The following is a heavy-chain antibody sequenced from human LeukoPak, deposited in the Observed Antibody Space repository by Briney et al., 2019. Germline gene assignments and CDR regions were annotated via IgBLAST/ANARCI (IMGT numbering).Heavy chain of an antibody. D-gene: IGHD4-17*01. V-gene: IGHV3-21*01. J-gene: IGHJ6*03. CDR3: AKSPYASDYYMDV. CDR1: GFTFSSYS. CDR2: ISSSSSYI. Sequence: PGGSLRLSCAASGFTFSSYSMNWVRQAPGKGLECVSSISSSSSYIYYADSVKGRFTISRDNAKNSLYLQMNSLRAEDTAVYYCAKSPYASDYYMDVWGKGTTVTVSS.